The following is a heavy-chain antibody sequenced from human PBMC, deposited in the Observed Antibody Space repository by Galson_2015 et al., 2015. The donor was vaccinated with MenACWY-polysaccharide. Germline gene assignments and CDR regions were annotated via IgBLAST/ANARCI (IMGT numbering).Heavy chain of an antibody. CDR3: AKDRLGFAARKPTRFDY. J-gene: IGHJ4*02. CDR2: ISNSDPST. Sequence: SLRLSCAASGFTFSSYVMSWVRQAPGKGLEWVSAISNSDPSTYYADSVKGRFTISRDNSKNTLYLQMNSLKAEDTAVYYCAKDRLGFAARKPTRFDYWGQGTLVTVSS. V-gene: IGHV3-23*01. D-gene: IGHD3-16*01. CDR1: GFTFSSYV.